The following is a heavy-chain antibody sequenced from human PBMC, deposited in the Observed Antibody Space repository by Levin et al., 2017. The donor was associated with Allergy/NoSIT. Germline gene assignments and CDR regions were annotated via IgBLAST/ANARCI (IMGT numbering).Heavy chain of an antibody. D-gene: IGHD6-13*01. CDR2: ISSSSSYI. CDR1: GFTFSSYS. CDR3: ARGTTGYSRAMGNWFDP. J-gene: IGHJ5*02. V-gene: IGHV3-21*01. Sequence: RGESLKISCAASGFTFSSYSMNWVRQAPGKGLEWVSSISSSSSYIYYADSVKGRFTISRDNAKNSLYLQMNSLRAEDTAVYYCARGTTGYSRAMGNWFDPWGQGTLVTVSS.